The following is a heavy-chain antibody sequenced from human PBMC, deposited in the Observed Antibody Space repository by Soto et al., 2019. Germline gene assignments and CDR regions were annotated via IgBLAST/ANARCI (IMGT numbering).Heavy chain of an antibody. CDR3: AKDGLELPYNWFDP. CDR2: ISYDGSNK. Sequence: QVQLVESGGGVVQPGRSLRLSCAASRFTFSSYGMHWVRQAPGKGLEWVAVISYDGSNKYYADSVKGRFTISRDNSKNTLYLQMNSLRAEDTAVYYCAKDGLELPYNWFDPWGQGTLVTVSS. CDR1: RFTFSSYG. V-gene: IGHV3-30*18. J-gene: IGHJ5*02. D-gene: IGHD1-7*01.